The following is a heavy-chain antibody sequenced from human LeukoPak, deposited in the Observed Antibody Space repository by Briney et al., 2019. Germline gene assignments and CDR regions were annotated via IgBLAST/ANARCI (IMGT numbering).Heavy chain of an antibody. D-gene: IGHD5-18*01. CDR2: INPSGGST. V-gene: IGHV1-46*01. CDR1: GYTFTSYY. CDR3: ARWGYSYGYYDY. J-gene: IGHJ4*02. Sequence: GASVKVSCKASGYTFTSYYMHWVRQAPGQGLEWMGIINPSGGSTSYAQKFQGRVTMTRDMSTSTVYTELSSLRSEDTAVYYCARWGYSYGYYDYWGQGTLVTVSS.